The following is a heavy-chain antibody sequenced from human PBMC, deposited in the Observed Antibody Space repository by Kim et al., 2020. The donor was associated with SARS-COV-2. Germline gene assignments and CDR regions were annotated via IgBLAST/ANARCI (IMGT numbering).Heavy chain of an antibody. CDR2: ISSSGSTI. CDR1: GFTFSDYY. J-gene: IGHJ4*02. CDR3: ARVPIVVVTAILISGPQFDY. D-gene: IGHD2-21*02. V-gene: IGHV3-11*01. Sequence: GGSLRLSCAASGFTFSDYYMSWIRQAPGKGLEWVSYISSSGSTIYYADSVKGRFTISRDNAKNSLYLQMNSLRAEDTAVYYCARVPIVVVTAILISGPQFDYWGQGTLVTVSS.